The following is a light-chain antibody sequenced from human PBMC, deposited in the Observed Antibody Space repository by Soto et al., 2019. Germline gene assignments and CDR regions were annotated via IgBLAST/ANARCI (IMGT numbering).Light chain of an antibody. CDR2: ENN. CDR3: QSYDSSLSGDV. V-gene: IGLV1-40*01. CDR1: XXXXGAGYE. J-gene: IGLJ1*01. Sequence: QSVLTQPPSVSEAPGQRVTISCTGSXXXXGAGYEAHWYQQVPGTAPKLLIYENNNRPSGVPDRFSGSKSGTSASLAITGXXAXXXXXXXCQSYDSSLSGDVFGTGTKVTVL.